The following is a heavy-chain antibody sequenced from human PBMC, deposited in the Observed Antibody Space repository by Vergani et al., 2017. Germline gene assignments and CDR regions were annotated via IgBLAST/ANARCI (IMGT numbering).Heavy chain of an antibody. J-gene: IGHJ4*02. D-gene: IGHD6-19*01. CDR2: IGTAGDT. CDR3: AKVSLYSSGSLDY. V-gene: IGHV3-13*01. Sequence: EVQLVESGGGLVQPGGSLRLSCAASGFTFSSYDMHWVRQATGKGLEWVSAIGTAGDTYYPGSVKGRFTISRENAKNSLYLQMNSRRAEDTAVYYCAKVSLYSSGSLDYWGQGTLVTVSS. CDR1: GFTFSSYD.